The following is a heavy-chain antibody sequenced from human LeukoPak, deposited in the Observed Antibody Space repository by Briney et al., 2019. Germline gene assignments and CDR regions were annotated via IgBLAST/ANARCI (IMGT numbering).Heavy chain of an antibody. CDR2: IYSGGST. J-gene: IGHJ3*02. CDR1: GFTVSSNY. CDR3: ASSGSYYSGAFDI. V-gene: IGHV3-66*01. D-gene: IGHD3-10*01. Sequence: GGSLRLSCAASGFTVSSNYMSWVRQAPGKGLEWVSVIYSGGSTYYADSVKGRFTISRDNAKNTLYLQMNSLRAEDTAVYYCASSGSYYSGAFDIWGQGTMVTVSS.